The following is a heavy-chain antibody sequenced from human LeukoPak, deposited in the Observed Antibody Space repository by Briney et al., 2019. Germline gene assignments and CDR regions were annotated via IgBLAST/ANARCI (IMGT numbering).Heavy chain of an antibody. V-gene: IGHV3-30*18. J-gene: IGHJ4*02. CDR3: AKCSELMVPPGPFDY. Sequence: GRSLRLSCAASGFTFSSYGMHWVRQAPGKGLEWVAVISYDGSNKYYADSVKGRFTISRDNPKNTLYLQMNSLRAEDTAVYYCAKCSELMVPPGPFDYWGQGTLVTVSS. CDR1: GFTFSSYG. CDR2: ISYDGSNK. D-gene: IGHD3-10*02.